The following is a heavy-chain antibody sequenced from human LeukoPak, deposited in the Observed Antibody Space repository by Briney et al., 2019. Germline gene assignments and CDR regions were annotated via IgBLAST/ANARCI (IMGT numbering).Heavy chain of an antibody. D-gene: IGHD6-13*01. CDR3: ARVPRVGSSWRKIDY. J-gene: IGHJ4*02. CDR1: GGSFSGYY. Sequence: SETLSLTCAVYGGSFSGYYWSWIRQPPGKGLEWIGEINHSGSTNYNPSLTSRVTISVDTSKNQFSLKLSSVTAADTAVYYCARVPRVGSSWRKIDYWGQGTLVTVSS. CDR2: INHSGST. V-gene: IGHV4-34*01.